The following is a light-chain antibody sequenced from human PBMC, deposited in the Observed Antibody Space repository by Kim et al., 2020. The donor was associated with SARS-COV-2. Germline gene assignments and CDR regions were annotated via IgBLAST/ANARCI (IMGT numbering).Light chain of an antibody. V-gene: IGLV3-1*01. Sequence: SYELTQPPSVSVSPGQTATIACSGDNLGNKYACWYQQKPGQSPVLVISQDNKRPSGIPERFSGSNSGNTATLTISGTQARDEADYYCQAWDSSAYVIFGG. CDR3: QAWDSSAYVI. CDR1: NLGNKY. CDR2: QDN. J-gene: IGLJ2*01.